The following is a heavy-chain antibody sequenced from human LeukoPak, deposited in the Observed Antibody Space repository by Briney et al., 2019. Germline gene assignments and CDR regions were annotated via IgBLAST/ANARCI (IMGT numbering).Heavy chain of an antibody. Sequence: ASVKVSCKASGYTFTGYYMHWVRQAPGQGLEWMGWINPNSGGTNYAQKFRGRVTMTRDTSIGTAYMELSRLRSDDTAVYYCAREYYYDSSGYYQGPFDYWGQGTLVTVSS. CDR2: INPNSGGT. V-gene: IGHV1-2*02. CDR1: GYTFTGYY. J-gene: IGHJ4*02. D-gene: IGHD3-22*01. CDR3: AREYYYDSSGYYQGPFDY.